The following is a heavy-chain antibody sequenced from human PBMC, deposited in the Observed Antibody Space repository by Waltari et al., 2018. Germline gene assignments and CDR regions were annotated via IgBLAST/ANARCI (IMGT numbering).Heavy chain of an antibody. J-gene: IGHJ4*02. CDR2: ISNDGRNK. D-gene: IGHD3-10*01. V-gene: IGHV3-30*03. CDR3: ARGFWFGDLHQSGAFDF. CDR1: GIHFTNSG. Sequence: VQLVESGGGVVQPGRSLRTSCAAPGIHFTNSGMPWIRQAPGKGLEWVTVISNDGRNKYYADSVKGRFTISKDNSKNTLYLEMSSVRGEDSAVYFCARGFWFGDLHQSGAFDFWGQGTQVTVSS.